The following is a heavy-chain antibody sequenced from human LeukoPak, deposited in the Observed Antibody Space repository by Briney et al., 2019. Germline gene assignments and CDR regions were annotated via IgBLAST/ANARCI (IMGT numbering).Heavy chain of an antibody. CDR2: IRSKAYSGTT. V-gene: IGHV3-49*04. CDR1: GFTFGDYV. Sequence: PGRSLRLSCTASGFTFGDYVMSWVRQAPGKGLEWVGFIRSKAYSGTTEYAASVKGRFTISRDDSKSIAYLQMNSLKTEDTAVYYCTRGKYYDFWSGYYPDYWGQGTLVTVSS. D-gene: IGHD3-3*01. J-gene: IGHJ4*02. CDR3: TRGKYYDFWSGYYPDY.